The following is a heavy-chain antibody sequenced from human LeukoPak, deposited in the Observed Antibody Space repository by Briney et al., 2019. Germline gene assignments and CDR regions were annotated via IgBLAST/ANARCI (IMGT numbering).Heavy chain of an antibody. V-gene: IGHV3-30*18. CDR2: ISYDGSNK. CDR3: AKDLTYYGSGSYYAGGFDY. Sequence: GGSLRLSCAASGFTFDDYGMSWVRQAPGKGLEWVAVISYDGSNKYYADSVKGRFTISRDNSKNTLYLQMNSLRAEDTAVYYCAKDLTYYGSGSYYAGGFDYWGQGTLVTVSS. J-gene: IGHJ4*02. D-gene: IGHD3-10*01. CDR1: GFTFDDYG.